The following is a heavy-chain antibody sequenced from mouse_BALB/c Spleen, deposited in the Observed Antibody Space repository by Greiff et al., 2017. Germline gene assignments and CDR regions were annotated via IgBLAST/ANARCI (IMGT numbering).Heavy chain of an antibody. Sequence: LQESGAELMKPGASVKISCKATGYTFSSYWIEWVKQRPGHGLEWIGEILPGSGSTNYNEKFKGKATFTADTSSNTAYMQLSSLTSEDSAVYYCARGVTTVVVPYAMDYWGQGTSVTVSS. CDR3: ARGVTTVVVPYAMDY. J-gene: IGHJ4*01. V-gene: IGHV1-9*01. D-gene: IGHD1-1*01. CDR1: GYTFSSYW. CDR2: ILPGSGST.